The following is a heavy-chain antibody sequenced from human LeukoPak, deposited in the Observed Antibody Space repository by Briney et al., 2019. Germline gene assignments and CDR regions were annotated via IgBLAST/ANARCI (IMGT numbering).Heavy chain of an antibody. CDR2: IKQDGREK. CDR1: GFTFSSHW. V-gene: IGHV3-7*01. J-gene: IGHJ4*02. Sequence: GGSLRLSCAASGFTFSSHWMSWVRQAPGKGLEWVANIKQDGREKYYVDSVKGRFTISRDNAKNSLYLEMNSLRAEDTAVYYCARKYSTTWYDWGQGTLVTVSS. D-gene: IGHD6-13*01. CDR3: ARKYSTTWYD.